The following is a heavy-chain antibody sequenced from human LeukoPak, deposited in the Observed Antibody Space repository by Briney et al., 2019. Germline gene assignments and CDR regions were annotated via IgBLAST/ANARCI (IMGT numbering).Heavy chain of an antibody. CDR3: VKDYRVGSSPAFGDF. J-gene: IGHJ4*02. CDR1: GFTFRSHA. Sequence: PGGSLRLSCAASGFTFRSHAMSWVRQAPGQGLEWVSGLIENGATTYYADSVKGRFSISRDNSMNTVYLQMNNLRSEDTAVYYCVKDYRVGSSPAFGDFWGQGTLVTVSS. D-gene: IGHD1-26*01. V-gene: IGHV3-23*01. CDR2: LIENGATT.